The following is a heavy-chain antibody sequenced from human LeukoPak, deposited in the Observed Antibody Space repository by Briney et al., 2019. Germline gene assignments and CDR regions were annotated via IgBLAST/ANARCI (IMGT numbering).Heavy chain of an antibody. CDR1: RFTFSTYA. J-gene: IGHJ3*02. V-gene: IGHV3-30*04. CDR2: VSSEGSNK. Sequence: PGGSLRLSCAVSRFTFSTYAMSWVRQAPGKGPEWVAVVSSEGSNKYYGDSVKGRFIISRDNSMNTLYLQMNSLRAEDTAVYYCARSKGFGEFFDAFDIWGQGTLVTVSS. D-gene: IGHD3-10*01. CDR3: ARSKGFGEFFDAFDI.